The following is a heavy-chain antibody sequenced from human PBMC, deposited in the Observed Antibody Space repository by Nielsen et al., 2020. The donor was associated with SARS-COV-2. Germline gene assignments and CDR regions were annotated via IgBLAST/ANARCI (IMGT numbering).Heavy chain of an antibody. CDR3: ARDADYGDYAVDY. CDR1: GFTFSSYA. J-gene: IGHJ4*02. D-gene: IGHD4-17*01. CDR2: ISYDGSNK. Sequence: GESLKISCAASGFTFSSYAMHWVRQAPGKGLEWVAVISYDGSNKYYADSVKGRFTISRDNSKNTLYLQMNSLRAEDTAVYYCARDADYGDYAVDYWGQGTLVTVSS. V-gene: IGHV3-30-3*01.